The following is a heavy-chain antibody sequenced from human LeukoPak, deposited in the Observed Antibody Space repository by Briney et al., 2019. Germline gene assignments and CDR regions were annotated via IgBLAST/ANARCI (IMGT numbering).Heavy chain of an antibody. Sequence: NPSETLSLTCTVSGGSISSYYWSWIRQPPGKGLEWLGYIYYSGSTNYNPSLKSRVTISGDTSKNQFSLKLSSVTAADTAVYYCARQRIHWFDPWGQGTLVTVSS. CDR1: GGSISSYY. V-gene: IGHV4-59*08. J-gene: IGHJ5*02. CDR3: ARQRIHWFDP. CDR2: IYYSGST.